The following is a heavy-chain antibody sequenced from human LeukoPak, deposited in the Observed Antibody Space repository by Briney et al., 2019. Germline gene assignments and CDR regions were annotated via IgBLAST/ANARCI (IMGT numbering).Heavy chain of an antibody. CDR1: GGSISSYY. V-gene: IGHV4-59*01. CDR2: IYYSGST. Sequence: PSETLSLTCTVSGGSISSYYWSWIRQPPGKGLEWIGYIYYSGSTNYNPSLKSRVTISVDTSKNQFSLKLSSVTAADTAVYCCTRGSIAYYYMDVWGKGTTVTISS. J-gene: IGHJ6*03. D-gene: IGHD3-22*01. CDR3: TRGSIAYYYMDV.